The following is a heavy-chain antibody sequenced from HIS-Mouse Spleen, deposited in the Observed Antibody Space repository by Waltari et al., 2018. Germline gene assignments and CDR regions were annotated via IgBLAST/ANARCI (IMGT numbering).Heavy chain of an antibody. CDR1: GFTVSSNY. V-gene: IGHV3-66*01. J-gene: IGHJ4*02. Sequence: EVQLVESGGGLVQPGGSLRLSCAASGFTVSSNYMSWVRQAPGKGLEGVSVHYSGGSTYYADSVKGRLTISRDNSKNTLYLQMNSLRAEDTAVYYCARDIKAAACWGQGTLVTVSS. CDR2: HYSGGST. CDR3: ARDIKAAAC. D-gene: IGHD6-13*01.